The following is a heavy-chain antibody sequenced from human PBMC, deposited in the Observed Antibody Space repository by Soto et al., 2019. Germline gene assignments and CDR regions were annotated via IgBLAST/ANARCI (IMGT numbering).Heavy chain of an antibody. CDR3: ARAEYSGLSVEAFDM. CDR2: VYYSGNT. D-gene: IGHD6-6*01. J-gene: IGHJ3*02. CDR1: SDSIKSPNYY. V-gene: IGHV4-30-4*08. Sequence: PSETLSLTCTVSSDSIKSPNYYWNWIRQPPGKGLEWMGYVYYSGNTYYSPSLKSRVTMSIDTSRKYFSLELTSVTAADTAVYYCARAEYSGLSVEAFDMWGQGTLVTVSS.